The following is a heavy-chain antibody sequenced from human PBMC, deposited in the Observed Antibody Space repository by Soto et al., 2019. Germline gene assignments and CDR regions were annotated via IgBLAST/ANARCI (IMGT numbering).Heavy chain of an antibody. CDR1: GFTFSNAW. Sequence: GGSLRLSCAASGFTFSNAWLSWVRQAPGKGLEWVGHIKTTTDGGTTDYAAPVKGRFTISRDDSQNTLYLQMDSLNTEDTAVYFCTTETHGYRYFDYWGQGTLVTVSS. CDR2: IKTTTDGGTT. V-gene: IGHV3-15*01. D-gene: IGHD5-18*01. J-gene: IGHJ4*02. CDR3: TTETHGYRYFDY.